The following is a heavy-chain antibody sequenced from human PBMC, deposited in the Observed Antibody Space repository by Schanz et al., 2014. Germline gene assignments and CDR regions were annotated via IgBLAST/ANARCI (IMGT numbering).Heavy chain of an antibody. D-gene: IGHD3-10*01. CDR3: ARGRGFYDY. Sequence: QVQLVQSGAELKKPGSSVKVSCKASRSTFSSYTISWVRQAPGQGLEWMGRIIPILGIANYAQNFQGRVTITADKSTSTAYMELTSLRSEDTAVYYCARGRGFYDYWGQGTLVTVSS. CDR1: RSTFSSYT. CDR2: IIPILGIA. V-gene: IGHV1-69*02. J-gene: IGHJ4*02.